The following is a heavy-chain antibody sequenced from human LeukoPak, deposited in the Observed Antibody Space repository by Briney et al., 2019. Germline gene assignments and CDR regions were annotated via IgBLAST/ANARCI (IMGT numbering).Heavy chain of an antibody. CDR2: IYNSGST. V-gene: IGHV4-39*01. CDR1: GGSISSSSYY. D-gene: IGHD2-21*01. Sequence: SETLSLTCSVSGGSISSSSYYWGCIRQPPGKGLEWIGSIYNSGSTYYNPSLQSRVTVSVDRTKNQFSLKLNSVTAADTAVYYCARHVASYDFDYWGQGTLVTVSS. J-gene: IGHJ4*02. CDR3: ARHVASYDFDY.